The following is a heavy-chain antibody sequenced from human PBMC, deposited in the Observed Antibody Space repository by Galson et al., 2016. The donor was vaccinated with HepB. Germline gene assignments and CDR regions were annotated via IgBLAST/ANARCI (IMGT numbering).Heavy chain of an antibody. J-gene: IGHJ5*02. CDR3: AGGHPISASLVDRAWFGP. V-gene: IGHV1-18*01. Sequence: SVKVSCKASGYTFSSYGISWVRQAPGQGLEWMGWISGDNGNTNYAQSLQGRLTMTTDTSTTTAYMELRSLRSDCTVLYSCAGGHPISASLVDRAWFGPWGQGTLVTVSS. CDR2: ISGDNGNT. CDR1: GYTFSSYG. D-gene: IGHD1-14*01.